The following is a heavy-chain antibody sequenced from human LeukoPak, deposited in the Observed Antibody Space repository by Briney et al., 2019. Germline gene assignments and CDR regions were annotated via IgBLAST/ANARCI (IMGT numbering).Heavy chain of an antibody. CDR3: AKDPVDSSSWTVYDY. Sequence: GGSLRLSCAASGFTFSNFAMGWVRQAPGKGLEWVSAISGSGGSTYYADSVKGRFTISRDNSKNTLYLQMNSLRAEDTAVYYCAKDPVDSSSWTVYDYWGQGTLVTVSS. CDR2: ISGSGGST. CDR1: GFTFSNFA. J-gene: IGHJ4*02. V-gene: IGHV3-23*01. D-gene: IGHD6-13*01.